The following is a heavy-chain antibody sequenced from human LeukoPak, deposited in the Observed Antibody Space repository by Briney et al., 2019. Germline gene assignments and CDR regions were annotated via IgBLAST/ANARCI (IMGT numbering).Heavy chain of an antibody. D-gene: IGHD3-10*01. CDR3: ALITRERVFDY. V-gene: IGHV5-51*01. Sequence: GESLKISCKDSEYRFSSHWVAWVRQLPGKGLEWMGIIYPGDSETIYGPSFQGQVTISVDKSISTAYLQWASLKASDTAMYYCALITRERVFDYWGQGTLVTVSS. CDR2: IYPGDSET. J-gene: IGHJ4*02. CDR1: EYRFSSHW.